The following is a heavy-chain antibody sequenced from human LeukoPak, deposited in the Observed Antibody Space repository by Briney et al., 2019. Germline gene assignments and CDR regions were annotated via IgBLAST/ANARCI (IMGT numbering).Heavy chain of an antibody. D-gene: IGHD3-3*01. Sequence: PGGSLRLSCAASGFTFSSYWMSWVRQAPGKGLEWVANIKQDGSEKYYVDSVKGRFTISRDNAKNSLYLQMNSLRAEDTAVYYWARAPYDFGSGYYTDYYYGMDVGGRGTTVTVSS. CDR1: GFTFSSYW. CDR3: ARAPYDFGSGYYTDYYYGMDV. CDR2: IKQDGSEK. V-gene: IGHV3-7*01. J-gene: IGHJ6*02.